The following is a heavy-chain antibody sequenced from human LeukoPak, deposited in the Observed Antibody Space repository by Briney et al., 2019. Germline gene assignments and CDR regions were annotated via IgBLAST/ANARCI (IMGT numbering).Heavy chain of an antibody. CDR2: IYYTGTT. J-gene: IGHJ6*04. CDR1: GGSISTYY. Sequence: EASDTLSLPCSVSGGSISTYYWRWIRQLPGRGREGIGYIYYTGTTNYHPSLRSRVTISVDTSRNQFSLGLSSVTAADTAVYYCAREDPQTTVPEGMDVWGNGTTVIVSS. D-gene: IGHD4-17*01. V-gene: IGHV4-59*01. CDR3: AREDPQTTVPEGMDV.